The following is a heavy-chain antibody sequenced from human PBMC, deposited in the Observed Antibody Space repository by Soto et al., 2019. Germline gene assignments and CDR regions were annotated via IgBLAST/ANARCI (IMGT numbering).Heavy chain of an antibody. CDR2: ITASNGNA. J-gene: IGHJ6*02. D-gene: IGHD2-2*01. V-gene: IGHV1-18*01. CDR3: ARGASCSSTSCYDNFHYGLAV. CDR1: GYTFTNYG. Sequence: QVQLVQSGPEVKNPGASLKVSCKASGYTFTNYGITWVRQAPGQGLEWMGWITASNGNANYAREIQGRLTLTRDTSRNTASMELRSLRSDDTALYYCARGASCSSTSCYDNFHYGLAVWGQGTTVIVSS.